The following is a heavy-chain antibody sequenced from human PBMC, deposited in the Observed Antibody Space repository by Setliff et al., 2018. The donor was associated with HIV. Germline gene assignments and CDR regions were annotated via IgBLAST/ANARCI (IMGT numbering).Heavy chain of an antibody. Sequence: GASVKVSCKASGYNFNNHGITWVRQAPGRGLEWVGWIGYNGNTNYAQKFQGRVTMTTDTSTNTAYMELSRLRSDDTAVYYCAALSVRTNPVYGVISTRFDPWGQGSLVTVSS. D-gene: IGHD2-8*01. CDR3: AALSVRTNPVYGVISTRFDP. J-gene: IGHJ5*02. V-gene: IGHV1-18*01. CDR1: GYNFNNHG. CDR2: IGYNGNT.